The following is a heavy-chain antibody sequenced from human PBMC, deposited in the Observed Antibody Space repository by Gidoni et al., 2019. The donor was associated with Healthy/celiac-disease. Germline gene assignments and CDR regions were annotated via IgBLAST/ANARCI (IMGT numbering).Heavy chain of an antibody. CDR3: ARKGPQESGSYHGHYYYYGMDV. CDR1: GGTFSSYA. Sequence: QVQLVQSGAEVKKPGSSVKVSCKASGGTFSSYAISWVRQAPGQGLEWMGGIIPIFGKANYAQKVQGRVTITADESTSTAYMELSSLRSEYTAVYYCARKGPQESGSYHGHYYYYGMDVWGQGTTVTVSS. J-gene: IGHJ6*02. CDR2: IIPIFGKA. D-gene: IGHD1-26*01. V-gene: IGHV1-69*01.